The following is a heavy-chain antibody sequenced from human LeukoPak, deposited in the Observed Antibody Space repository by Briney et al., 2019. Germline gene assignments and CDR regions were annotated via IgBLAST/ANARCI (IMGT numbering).Heavy chain of an antibody. CDR2: IYHSGST. D-gene: IGHD3-9*01. CDR3: AMSSVGLRYFDLDY. V-gene: IGHV4-4*02. CDR1: GGSISSSNW. J-gene: IGHJ4*02. Sequence: SGTLSLTCAVSGGSISSSNWWSWVRQPPGKGLEWIGEIYHSGSTNYNPSLKSRVTISVDKSKNQFSLKLSSVTAADTAVYYCAMSSVGLRYFDLDYWGQGTLVTVSS.